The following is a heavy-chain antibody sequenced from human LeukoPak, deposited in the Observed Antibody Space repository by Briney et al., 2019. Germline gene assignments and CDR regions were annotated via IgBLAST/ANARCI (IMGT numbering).Heavy chain of an antibody. CDR1: GFTFNTYN. J-gene: IGHJ3*02. D-gene: IGHD1-26*01. CDR2: ISSSSGAI. V-gene: IGHV3-48*02. Sequence: GGSLRLSCAASGFTFNTYNMNWVRQTPSKGLEWISYISSSSGAIYYADSVKGRFTISRDNAKNSLYLQMNSLRDEDTAVYYCAGDPPAPFVYGGTYPPDAFDIWGQGAMVTVSS. CDR3: AGDPPAPFVYGGTYPPDAFDI.